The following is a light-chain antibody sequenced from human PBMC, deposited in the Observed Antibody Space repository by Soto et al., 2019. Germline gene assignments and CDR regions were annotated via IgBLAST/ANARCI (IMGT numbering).Light chain of an antibody. CDR1: QSVSSSY. CDR2: GAS. CDR3: QQYGGSPET. J-gene: IGKJ1*01. Sequence: EIVLTQSPCTLSLSPGERATLSCRASQSVSSSYLAWYQQKPGQAPRLLIHGASNRATGIPDRFSGNGSGTDFTLTISRLEPEDFAVYYCQQYGGSPETFGQGTKVAIK. V-gene: IGKV3-20*01.